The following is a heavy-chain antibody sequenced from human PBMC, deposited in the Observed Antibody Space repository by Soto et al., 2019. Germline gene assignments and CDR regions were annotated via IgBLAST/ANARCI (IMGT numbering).Heavy chain of an antibody. Sequence: PGGSLRLSCEASGFTFSGFDMHWVRQPTGKGLEWVSSIGTAGDTYYAVSVKGRLTISRDNAKNSLSLQMNSLRAEDMAVYFCAKSQEIGTHFFDSWGQGTQVTVSS. CDR3: AKSQEIGTHFFDS. D-gene: IGHD6-13*01. CDR2: IGTAGDT. CDR1: GFTFSGFD. J-gene: IGHJ4*02. V-gene: IGHV3-13*01.